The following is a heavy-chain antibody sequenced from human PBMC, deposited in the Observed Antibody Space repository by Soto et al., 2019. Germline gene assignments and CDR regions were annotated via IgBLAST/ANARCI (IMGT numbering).Heavy chain of an antibody. CDR1: GGSISSYY. Sequence: QVQLQESGPGLVKPSETLSLTCTVSGGSISSYYWSWIRQPPGKGLEWIGYTYYSGRTNYNPSLTSRVTISVDTSKNRFSLKLSSVTAADAAVYYCARGWGLVFDYWGQGTLVTVSS. D-gene: IGHD2-21*02. J-gene: IGHJ4*02. CDR3: ARGWGLVFDY. V-gene: IGHV4-59*01. CDR2: TYYSGRT.